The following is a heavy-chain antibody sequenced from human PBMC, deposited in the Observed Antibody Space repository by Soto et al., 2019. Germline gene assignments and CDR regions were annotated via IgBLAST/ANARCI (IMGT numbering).Heavy chain of an antibody. J-gene: IGHJ4*02. V-gene: IGHV3-23*01. D-gene: IGHD3-10*01. CDR1: GFTFNNYA. CDR3: AKGRGGSGSLTPRVDF. Sequence: EVQLLESGGGLVQPGGSLRLSCAASGFTFNNYAMTWVRQAPGKGLEWVSAISGGGDTTSYADSVKGRFTFSRDGSKNTLYLQMSSLRAEDTPLYYCAKGRGGSGSLTPRVDFWGQGTLVTVSS. CDR2: ISGGGDTT.